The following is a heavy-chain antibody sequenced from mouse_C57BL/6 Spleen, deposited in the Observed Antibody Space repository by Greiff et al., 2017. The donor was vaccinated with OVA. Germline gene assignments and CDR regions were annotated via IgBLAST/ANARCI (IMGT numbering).Heavy chain of an antibody. J-gene: IGHJ2*01. CDR1: GFTFSSYA. Sequence: EVQRVESGGGLVKPGGSLTLSCAASGFTFSSYAMSWVRQTPETWLEWVATISDGGSYTYYPDNVKGRFPITRDNAKNNLYLQMRHLKSEDTAMYYCARDSYYFDYWGQGTTLTVSS. CDR2: ISDGGSYT. D-gene: IGHD2-12*01. V-gene: IGHV5-4*01. CDR3: ARDSYYFDY.